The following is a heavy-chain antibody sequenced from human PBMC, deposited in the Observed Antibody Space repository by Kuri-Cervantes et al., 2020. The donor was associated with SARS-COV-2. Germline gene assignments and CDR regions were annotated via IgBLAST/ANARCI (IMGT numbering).Heavy chain of an antibody. D-gene: IGHD6-25*01. CDR3: ERSAAPNAFDI. J-gene: IGHJ3*02. Sequence: GGSLRLSCKGSGYSFTSYWIGWVRQMPGKGLEWMGIIYPGDSDTRYSPSFQGQVTISADKSISTAYLQWTSLKASDTAMYYCERSAAPNAFDIWGQGTMVTVSS. CDR1: GYSFTSYW. V-gene: IGHV5-51*01. CDR2: IYPGDSDT.